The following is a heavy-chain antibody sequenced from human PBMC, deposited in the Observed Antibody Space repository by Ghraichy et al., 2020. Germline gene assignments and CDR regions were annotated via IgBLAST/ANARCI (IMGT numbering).Heavy chain of an antibody. V-gene: IGHV2-70*11. CDR3: ARLIWPYYYGSGSPENWFDP. D-gene: IGHD3-10*01. J-gene: IGHJ5*02. Sequence: SGPKLVKPTQTLTLTCTFSGFSLSTSGMCVSWIRQPPGKALEWLARIDWDDDKYYSTSLKTRLTISKDTSKNQVVLTMTNMDPVDTATYYCARLIWPYYYGSGSPENWFDPWGQGTLVTVSS. CDR2: IDWDDDK. CDR1: GFSLSTSGMC.